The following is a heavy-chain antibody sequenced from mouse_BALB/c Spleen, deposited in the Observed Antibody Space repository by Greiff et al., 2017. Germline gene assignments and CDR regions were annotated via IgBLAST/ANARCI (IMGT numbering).Heavy chain of an antibody. CDR2: ISYSGST. D-gene: IGHD2-3*01. Sequence: EVKLVESGPGLVKPSQSLSLTCTVTGYSITSDYAWNWIRQFPGNKLEWMGYISYSGSTSYNPSLKSRISITRDTSKNQFFLQLNSVTTEDTATYYCARSIYDGYYGAMDYWGQGTSVTVSS. CDR1: GYSITSDYA. J-gene: IGHJ4*01. V-gene: IGHV3-2*02. CDR3: ARSIYDGYYGAMDY.